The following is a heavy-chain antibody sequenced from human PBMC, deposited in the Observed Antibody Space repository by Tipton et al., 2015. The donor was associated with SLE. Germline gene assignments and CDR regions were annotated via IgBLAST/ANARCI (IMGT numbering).Heavy chain of an antibody. D-gene: IGHD3-10*01. J-gene: IGHJ4*02. CDR3: ARHQRFRVFDY. Sequence: LRLSCAVYGGSFSGYYWSWIRQSPGRGLEWIGEINHGGSTNYNPSLKSRVTISMDTSKNQFSLKLTSATAADTAVYFCARHQRFRVFDYWGQGTLLSVSS. CDR2: INHGGST. CDR1: GGSFSGYY. V-gene: IGHV4-34*01.